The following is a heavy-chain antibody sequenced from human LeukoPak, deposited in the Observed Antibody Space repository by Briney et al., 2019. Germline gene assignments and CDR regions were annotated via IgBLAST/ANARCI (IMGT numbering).Heavy chain of an antibody. CDR1: VFTFSNYA. V-gene: IGHV3-23*01. CDR3: AKDSYDTSGYYYFES. CDR2: ISAGSTSA. J-gene: IGHJ4*02. Sequence: PGGSLRLSCAASVFTFSNYAMSWVRQTPGKGLEWVSVISAGSTSAYYADSVKGRFTISRDNSKNTLYLQMYSLRVEDTAVYYCAKDSYDTSGYYYFESWGQGTLVTVSS. D-gene: IGHD3-22*01.